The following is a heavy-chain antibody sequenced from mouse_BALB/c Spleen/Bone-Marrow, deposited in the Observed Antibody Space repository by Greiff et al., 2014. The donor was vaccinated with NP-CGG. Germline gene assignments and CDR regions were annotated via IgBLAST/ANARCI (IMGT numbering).Heavy chain of an antibody. D-gene: IGHD1-1*02. CDR3: VKYLCGNYFDY. V-gene: IGHV14-3*02. CDR2: IYPGNGNT. Sequence: VQLQQSGAELVKPGASVKISCKASGFSFNDSYMHWVKQRPEQGLEWIGRIYPGNGNTKYDPKFQGKATITADTSSNTAYLQLTSLTSEDADVCYFVKYLCGNYFDYWGQGTPLTVSS. CDR1: GFSFNDSY. J-gene: IGHJ2*01.